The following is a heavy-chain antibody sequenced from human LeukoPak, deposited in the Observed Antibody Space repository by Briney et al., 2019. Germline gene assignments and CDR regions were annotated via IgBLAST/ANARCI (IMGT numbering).Heavy chain of an antibody. Sequence: GGSLRLSCEASGFTFSIYAMSWVRQAPGKGLEWLSIMSGAGGRIEYADSVKGRFTISRDNAKNSLYLQMNSLRAEDTAVYYCARDRGIAMFYWGQGTLVTVSS. D-gene: IGHD6-13*01. CDR2: MSGAGGRI. J-gene: IGHJ4*02. V-gene: IGHV3-23*01. CDR1: GFTFSIYA. CDR3: ARDRGIAMFY.